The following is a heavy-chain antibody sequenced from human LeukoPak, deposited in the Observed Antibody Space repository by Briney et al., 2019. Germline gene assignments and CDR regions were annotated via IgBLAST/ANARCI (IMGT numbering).Heavy chain of an antibody. V-gene: IGHV4-39*01. CDR1: GGSIRSSSYY. J-gene: IGHJ5*02. CDR2: IYYSGST. Sequence: SETLSLTCTVSGGSIRSSSYYWGWIRQPPGKGLEWIGTIYYSGSTYYNPSLKSRVTISVDTSNNQFSLKLSSVTAADTAVYYCARAIGYCSGGSCYDWFDPWGQGTLVTVSS. D-gene: IGHD2-15*01. CDR3: ARAIGYCSGGSCYDWFDP.